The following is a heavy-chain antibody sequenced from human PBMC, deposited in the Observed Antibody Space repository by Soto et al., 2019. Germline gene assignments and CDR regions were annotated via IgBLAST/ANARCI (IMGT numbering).Heavy chain of an antibody. D-gene: IGHD1-26*01. Sequence: EVQLVEFGGGLVQPGGSLRLSCAASGFTVSSNYMSRVRQAPGKGLEWVSVIYSGGSTYYADSVKGRFTISRDNSKNTLYLQMNSLRAEDTAVYYCARSIVGAPKLDYWGQGTLVTVSS. J-gene: IGHJ4*02. V-gene: IGHV3-66*01. CDR1: GFTVSSNY. CDR3: ARSIVGAPKLDY. CDR2: IYSGGST.